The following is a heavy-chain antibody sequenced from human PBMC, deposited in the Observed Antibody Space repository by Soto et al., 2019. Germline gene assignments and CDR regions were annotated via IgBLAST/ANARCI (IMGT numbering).Heavy chain of an antibody. CDR1: GFTFSNAW. J-gene: IGHJ4*02. CDR2: IKSKTDGGTT. V-gene: IGHV3-15*01. Sequence: GGSLRLSCAASGFTFSNAWMSWVRQAPGKGLEWVGRIKSKTDGGTTDYAAPVKGRFTISRDDSKNTLYLQMNSLKTEDTAVYYCTTPYYYASSGYYYQFDYWGQGTLVTVSS. CDR3: TTPYYYASSGYYYQFDY. D-gene: IGHD3-22*01.